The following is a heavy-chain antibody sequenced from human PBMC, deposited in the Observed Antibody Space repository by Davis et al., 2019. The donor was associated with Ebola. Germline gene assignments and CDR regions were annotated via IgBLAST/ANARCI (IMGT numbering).Heavy chain of an antibody. CDR1: GFTFSSYA. J-gene: IGHJ3*02. CDR2: ISGSGGST. V-gene: IGHV3-23*01. Sequence: LSLTCAASGFTFSSYAMSWVRQAPGKGLEWVSAISGSGGSTYYADSVKGRFTISRDNSKNTLYLQMNSLRAEDTAIYHCAKDKNYDFWSGYPHDAFDIWGQGTMVTVSS. D-gene: IGHD3-3*01. CDR3: AKDKNYDFWSGYPHDAFDI.